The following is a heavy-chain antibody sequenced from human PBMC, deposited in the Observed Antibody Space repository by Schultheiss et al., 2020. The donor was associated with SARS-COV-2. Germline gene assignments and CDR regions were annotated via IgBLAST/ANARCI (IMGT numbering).Heavy chain of an antibody. Sequence: SETLSLTCAVSGGSISSGGYSWSWIRQPPGKGLEWIGYIYHSGSTYYNPSLKSRVTISVDTSKNQFSLKLSSVTAADTAVYYCARVGVGADYWGQGTLVTVSS. D-gene: IGHD3-16*01. CDR3: ARVGVGADY. CDR1: GGSISSGGYS. J-gene: IGHJ4*02. V-gene: IGHV4-30-2*01. CDR2: IYHSGST.